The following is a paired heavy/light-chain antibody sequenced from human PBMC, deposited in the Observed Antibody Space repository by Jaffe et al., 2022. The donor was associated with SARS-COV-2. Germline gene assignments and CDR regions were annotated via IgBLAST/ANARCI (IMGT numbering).Light chain of an antibody. CDR2: GAS. V-gene: IGKV3-20*01. Sequence: EIVLTQSPGTLSLSPGERATLSCRASQSVSSSYLAWYQQKPGQAPRLLIYGASSRATGIPDRFSGSGSGTDFTLTISRLEPEDFAVYYCQQYGSTWTFGQGTKVEIK. CDR1: QSVSSSY. CDR3: QQYGSTWT. J-gene: IGKJ1*01.
Heavy chain of an antibody. Sequence: QVQLQESGPGLVKPSQTLSLTCTVSGGSISSGDYYWSWIRQPPGKGLEWIGYIYYSGSTYYNPSLKSRVTISVDTSKNQFSLKLSSVTAADTAVYYCAHYDILTGYQYWGQGTLVTVSS. V-gene: IGHV4-30-4*01. CDR1: GGSISSGDYY. D-gene: IGHD3-9*01. J-gene: IGHJ4*02. CDR3: AHYDILTGYQY. CDR2: IYYSGST.